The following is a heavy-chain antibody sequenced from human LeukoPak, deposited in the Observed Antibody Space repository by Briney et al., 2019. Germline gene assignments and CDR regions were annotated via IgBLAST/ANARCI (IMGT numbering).Heavy chain of an antibody. D-gene: IGHD6-13*01. CDR2: IYHSGSS. V-gene: IGHV4-34*01. Sequence: SETLSLTCAVYGGSFSGYYWSWIRQPPGKGLKWIGEIYHSGSSNYNPSLKSRVTISLDKSKNQFSLNVTSVTAADTAVYYCARAPGAGVAAAPNYYYGMDVWGQGTTVTVSS. CDR3: ARAPGAGVAAAPNYYYGMDV. J-gene: IGHJ6*02. CDR1: GGSFSGYY.